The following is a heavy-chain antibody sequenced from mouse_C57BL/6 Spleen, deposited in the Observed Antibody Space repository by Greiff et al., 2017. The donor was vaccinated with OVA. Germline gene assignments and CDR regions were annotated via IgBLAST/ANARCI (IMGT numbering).Heavy chain of an antibody. CDR1: GYTFTSYW. CDR2: IHPNSGST. D-gene: IGHD2-3*01. V-gene: IGHV1-64*01. CDR3: ASDGYSYYYAMDY. Sequence: QVQLQQPGAELVKPGASVKLSCKASGYTFTSYWMHWVKQRPGQGLEWIGMIHPNSGSTNYNEKFKSKATLTVDKSSSTAYMQLSSLTSEDSAVYYCASDGYSYYYAMDYWGQGTSVTVSS. J-gene: IGHJ4*01.